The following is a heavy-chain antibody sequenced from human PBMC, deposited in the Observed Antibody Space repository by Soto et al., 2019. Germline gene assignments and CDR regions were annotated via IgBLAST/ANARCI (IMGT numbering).Heavy chain of an antibody. D-gene: IGHD1-1*01. V-gene: IGHV3-23*01. CDR3: AKGRGQNWTFDY. CDR1: GFTFSSYA. CDR2: ISGRGGTA. Sequence: EVQLLESGGGSVQPGGSLRLSCAASGFTFSSYAMHWVRRPPGKGLEWVSRISGRGGTAYYADSVKGRFSISRDSLVNTLYLQMNGLRAEDSSVYDCAKGRGQNWTFDYWGQGTLVTVSP. J-gene: IGHJ4*02.